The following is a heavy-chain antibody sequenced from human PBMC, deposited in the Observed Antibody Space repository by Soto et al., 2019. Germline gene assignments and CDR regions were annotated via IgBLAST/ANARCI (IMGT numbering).Heavy chain of an antibody. CDR3: ARGPGILTGYHPDFYYYYVEV. CDR1: GGSFSGYY. Sequence: SETLSLTCAVYGGSFSGYYWSWIRQPPGKGLEWIGEINHSGSTNYNPSLKSRVTISVDTSKNQFSLKLSSVTAADTAVYYCARGPGILTGYHPDFYYYYVEVCGQGTTVTVPS. V-gene: IGHV4-34*01. D-gene: IGHD3-9*01. CDR2: INHSGST. J-gene: IGHJ6*03.